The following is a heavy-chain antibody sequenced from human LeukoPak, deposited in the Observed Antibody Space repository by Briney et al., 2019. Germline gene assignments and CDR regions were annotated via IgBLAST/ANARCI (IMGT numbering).Heavy chain of an antibody. J-gene: IGHJ3*02. Sequence: GGSLRLSCAASGFTFSSYAMSWVRQAPGKGLEWVSAIGGSGGSTYYADSVKGRFTISRDNSKDTLYLQMNSLRAEDTAVYYCAKVSSPYDILTGYYTLDAFDIWGQGTMVTVSS. CDR1: GFTFSSYA. CDR3: AKVSSPYDILTGYYTLDAFDI. V-gene: IGHV3-23*01. D-gene: IGHD3-9*01. CDR2: IGGSGGST.